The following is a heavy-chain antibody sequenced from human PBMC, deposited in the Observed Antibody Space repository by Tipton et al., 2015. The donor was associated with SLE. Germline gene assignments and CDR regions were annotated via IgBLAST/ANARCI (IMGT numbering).Heavy chain of an antibody. J-gene: IGHJ4*02. D-gene: IGHD1-14*01. V-gene: IGHV1-69-2*01. CDR2: VDPKDGKT. CDR1: GYTFTSYY. CDR3: AGRGILSHFDY. Sequence: QLVQSGAEVKKPGASVKVSCRASGYTFTSYYIHWVRQAPGRGLEWMGLVDPKDGKTIYAEKFQGRVTITADTSTDTAYMELSSLRSEDTAIYYCAGRGILSHFDYWGQGTLVTVSS.